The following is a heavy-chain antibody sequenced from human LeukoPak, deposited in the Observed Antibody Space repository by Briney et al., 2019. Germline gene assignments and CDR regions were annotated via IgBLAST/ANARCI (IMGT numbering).Heavy chain of an antibody. V-gene: IGHV3-23*01. Sequence: GGSLRLSCAASGFTFSSYAMSWVRQAPGKGLEWVSGINYYGGSTYYADSVKGRFTISRDNSRNTLYLQINSLRAEDTAVYYCARDAARYSSGWYYDYWGQGTLVTVSS. J-gene: IGHJ4*02. D-gene: IGHD6-19*01. CDR1: GFTFSSYA. CDR3: ARDAARYSSGWYYDY. CDR2: INYYGGST.